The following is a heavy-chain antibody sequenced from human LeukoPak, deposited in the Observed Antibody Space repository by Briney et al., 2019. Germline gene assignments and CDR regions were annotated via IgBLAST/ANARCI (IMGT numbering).Heavy chain of an antibody. CDR1: GYTLTELS. CDR3: ATDTRSGWYSDLTY. CDR2: FDPEDGET. Sequence: ASVKVSCKVSGYTLTELSMHWVRQAPGKGLEWMGGFDPEDGETTYAQKFQGRVTMTEDTSTDTAYMELSSLRSEDTAVYYCATDTRSGWYSDLTYWGQGTLVTVSS. D-gene: IGHD6-19*01. V-gene: IGHV1-24*01. J-gene: IGHJ4*02.